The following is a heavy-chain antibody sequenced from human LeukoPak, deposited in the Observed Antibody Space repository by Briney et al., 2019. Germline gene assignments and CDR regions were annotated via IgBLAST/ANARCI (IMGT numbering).Heavy chain of an antibody. CDR1: GITFSRYG. J-gene: IGHJ6*03. D-gene: IGHD6-13*01. Sequence: GGSLRLSCAASGITFSRYGMHWVRQAPGKGLEWVTFIRYDGSIKYYADSVKGRFTMSRDNSKNTLYLQMNGLRAEDTAVYYCARAAAGTFIYYYYMDVWGKGTTVTVSS. V-gene: IGHV3-30*02. CDR2: IRYDGSIK. CDR3: ARAAAGTFIYYYYMDV.